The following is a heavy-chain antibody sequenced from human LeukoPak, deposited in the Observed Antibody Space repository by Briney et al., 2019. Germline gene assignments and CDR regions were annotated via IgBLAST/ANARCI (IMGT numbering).Heavy chain of an antibody. Sequence: GASVKVSCKASGYTFTGYYMHWVRQAPGQGLEWMGWINPNSGGTNYAQKFQGRVTMTRDTSISTAYMELSRLRSDDTAVYYCARGGIAVAGNYYFDYWGQGTLVTVSS. J-gene: IGHJ4*02. CDR1: GYTFTGYY. V-gene: IGHV1-2*02. D-gene: IGHD6-19*01. CDR3: ARGGIAVAGNYYFDY. CDR2: INPNSGGT.